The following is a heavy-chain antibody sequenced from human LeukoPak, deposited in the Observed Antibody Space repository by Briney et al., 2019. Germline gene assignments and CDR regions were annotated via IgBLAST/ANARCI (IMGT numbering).Heavy chain of an antibody. J-gene: IGHJ3*02. CDR2: IFPGDSDT. CDR1: GYSFTSYW. D-gene: IGHD5-24*01. V-gene: IGHV5-51*01. CDR3: ARGDTYNYRSSDFDI. Sequence: GESLKISCKGSGYSFTSYWIAWVRQMPGKGLEWMGIIFPGDSDTRYSPSFQGQVTISADKSISTAYLQWSSLKASDTAMYYCARGDTYNYRSSDFDIWGQGTMVTVSS.